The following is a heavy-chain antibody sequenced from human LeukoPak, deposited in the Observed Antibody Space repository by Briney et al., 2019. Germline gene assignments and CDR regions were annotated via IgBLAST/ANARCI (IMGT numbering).Heavy chain of an antibody. J-gene: IGHJ3*02. Sequence: ASVKVSCKASGYTFTSYYIHWVRQAPGQGLEWMGLINPGGDNTDYAQNFQGRVTMTRDTSTSTVYMGLSSLRSEDTAVYYCARIRDGYNDAYDIWGQGTMVTVSS. CDR3: ARIRDGYNDAYDI. D-gene: IGHD5-24*01. CDR2: INPGGDNT. V-gene: IGHV1-46*01. CDR1: GYTFTSYY.